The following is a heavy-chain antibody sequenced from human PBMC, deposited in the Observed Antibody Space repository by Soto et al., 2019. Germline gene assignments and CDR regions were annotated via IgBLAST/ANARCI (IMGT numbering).Heavy chain of an antibody. V-gene: IGHV4-31*03. Sequence: SETLSLTCTVSGGSISSGGYYWSWIRQHPGKGLEWIGYIYYSGSTYYNPSLKSRVTISVDTSKNQFSLKLSSVTAADTAVYYCARGHEWDCGGDCYSHYYYGMDVWGQGTTVTVSS. CDR3: ARGHEWDCGGDCYSHYYYGMDV. J-gene: IGHJ6*02. CDR2: IYYSGST. D-gene: IGHD2-21*02. CDR1: GGSISSGGYY.